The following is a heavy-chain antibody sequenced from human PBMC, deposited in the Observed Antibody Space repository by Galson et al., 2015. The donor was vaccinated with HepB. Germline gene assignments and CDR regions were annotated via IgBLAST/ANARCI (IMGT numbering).Heavy chain of an antibody. CDR3: ARPRVRGGSPSGGAFDI. CDR2: ISYDGSNK. Sequence: SLRLSCAASGFTFSSYAMHWVRQAPGKGLEWVAVISYDGSNKYYADSVKGRFTISRDNSKNTLYLQMNSLRAEDTAVYYCARPRVRGGSPSGGAFDIWGQGTMVTVSS. CDR1: GFTFSSYA. D-gene: IGHD1-26*01. J-gene: IGHJ3*02. V-gene: IGHV3-30-3*01.